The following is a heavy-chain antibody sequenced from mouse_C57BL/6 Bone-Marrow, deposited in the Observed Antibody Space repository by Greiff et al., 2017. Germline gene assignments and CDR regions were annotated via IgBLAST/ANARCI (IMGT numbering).Heavy chain of an antibody. CDR3: ARFPYSNYGRWFAY. V-gene: IGHV1-69*01. CDR1: GYTFTSYW. J-gene: IGHJ3*01. D-gene: IGHD2-5*01. Sequence: QVQLKESGAELVMPGASVKLSCKASGYTFTSYWMHWVKQRPGQGLEWIGEIDPSDSYTNYNQKFKGKSTLTVDKSSSTAYMQLSSLTSEDSAVYYCARFPYSNYGRWFAYWGQGTLVTVSA. CDR2: IDPSDSYT.